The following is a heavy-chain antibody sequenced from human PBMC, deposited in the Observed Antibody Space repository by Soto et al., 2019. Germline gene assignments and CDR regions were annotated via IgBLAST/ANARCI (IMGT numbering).Heavy chain of an antibody. J-gene: IGHJ6*03. CDR1: GYSFTSYW. CDR2: IYPGDSDT. D-gene: IGHD2-2*01. V-gene: IGHV5-51*03. CDR3: ARLGRYCSSTSCYDYYYYYMDV. Sequence: EVQLVQSGAEVKKPGESLKISCKGSGYSFTSYWIGWVRQMPGKGLEWMGIIYPGDSDTRYSPSFQGQVTISADKSISTAYLQWSSLKASDTAMYYCARLGRYCSSTSCYDYYYYYMDVWGKGTTVTVSS.